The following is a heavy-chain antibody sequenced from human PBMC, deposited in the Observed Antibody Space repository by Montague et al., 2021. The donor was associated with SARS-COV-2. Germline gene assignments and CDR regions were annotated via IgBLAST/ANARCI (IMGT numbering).Heavy chain of an antibody. Sequence: SLRLSCAASGFTFSTYAMSWVRQAPGKGLEWVSTVSSIGGSTFYADSEKGRFTVSRDNSKNTLYLQMNSPRAEDTAVYYCAKDLEQWLVGRDYFDYWGQGTLVTVSS. CDR2: VSSIGGST. J-gene: IGHJ4*02. D-gene: IGHD6-19*01. CDR3: AKDLEQWLVGRDYFDY. V-gene: IGHV3-23*01. CDR1: GFTFSTYA.